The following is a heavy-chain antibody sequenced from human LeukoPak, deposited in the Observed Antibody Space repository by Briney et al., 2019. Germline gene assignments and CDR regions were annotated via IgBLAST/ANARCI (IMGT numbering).Heavy chain of an antibody. CDR3: AKDTHFDWSYDY. J-gene: IGHJ4*02. D-gene: IGHD3-9*01. Sequence: GGSLRLSCAASGFTFSSYAMSWVRQAPGKGLAWVSAISVSGGSTYYADSVKGRFTISRDNSKNTLYLQMNSLRAEDTAVYYCAKDTHFDWSYDYWGQGTLVTVSS. CDR1: GFTFSSYA. V-gene: IGHV3-23*01. CDR2: ISVSGGST.